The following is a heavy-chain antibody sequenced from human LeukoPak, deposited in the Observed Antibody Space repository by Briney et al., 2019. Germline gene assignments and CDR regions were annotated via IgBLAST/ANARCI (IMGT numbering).Heavy chain of an antibody. CDR1: GGSISSSSYY. D-gene: IGHD6-13*01. CDR3: ARGTSSWYLYFDH. Sequence: PSETLSLTCTVSGGSISSSSYYWGWIRQPPGKGLEWIGSIYYSGSTYYNPSLKSRVTISVDTSKNQFSLKLSSVTAADTAVYYCARGTSSWYLYFDHWGQGTLVTASS. CDR2: IYYSGST. J-gene: IGHJ4*02. V-gene: IGHV4-39*01.